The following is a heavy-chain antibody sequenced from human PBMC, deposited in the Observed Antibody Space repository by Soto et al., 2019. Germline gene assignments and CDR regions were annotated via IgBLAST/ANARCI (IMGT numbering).Heavy chain of an antibody. J-gene: IGHJ4*02. CDR1: GFTFSSYG. Sequence: QVQLVESGGGVVQPGRSLRLSCAASGFTFSSYGMHWVRQAPGKGLEWVAVISYDGSNKYYADSVKGRFTISRDNSKNTLYLQMNSLRAEDTAVYYCAKDGVHGDLTSGFDSWGQGTLVTVSS. V-gene: IGHV3-30*18. CDR3: AKDGVHGDLTSGFDS. D-gene: IGHD4-17*01. CDR2: ISYDGSNK.